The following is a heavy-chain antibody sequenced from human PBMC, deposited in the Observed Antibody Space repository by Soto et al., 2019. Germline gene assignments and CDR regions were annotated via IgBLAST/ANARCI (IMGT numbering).Heavy chain of an antibody. Sequence: QLQLQESGPGLVKPSETLSLTCTVSGGSISSSSYYWGWIRQPPGKGLEWIGSIYYSGSTYYNPYLKSRVTIYVDTSKNHFSLKLSSVAAADTAVYYCARQVLWELLRLDAFDIWGQGTMVTVSS. D-gene: IGHD1-26*01. CDR1: GGSISSSSYY. V-gene: IGHV4-39*01. CDR2: IYYSGST. J-gene: IGHJ3*02. CDR3: ARQVLWELLRLDAFDI.